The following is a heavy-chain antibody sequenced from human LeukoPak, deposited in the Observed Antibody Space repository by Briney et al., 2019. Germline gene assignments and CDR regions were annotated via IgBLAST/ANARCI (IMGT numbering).Heavy chain of an antibody. CDR2: INHSGST. J-gene: IGHJ6*03. D-gene: IGHD2-8*01. V-gene: IGHV4-34*01. CDR1: GGSFSGYY. CDR3: ARANMVYAIRYYYYYMDV. Sequence: SETLSLTCAVYGGSFSGYYWSWLRQRPGKGLEWIGEINHSGSTNYNPSLKSRVTISVDTSKDQFSLKLSSVTAADTAVYYCARANMVYAIRYYYYYMDVWGKGTTVTVSS.